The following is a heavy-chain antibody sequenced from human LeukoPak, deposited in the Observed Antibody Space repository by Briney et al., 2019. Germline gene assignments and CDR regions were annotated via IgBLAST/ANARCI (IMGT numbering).Heavy chain of an antibody. CDR3: ARGPLVRLPSSFDP. CDR1: GYTFTSYD. CDR2: MNPNSGNT. Sequence: ASVKVSCKASGYTFTSYDINWVRQATGQGLEWMGWMNPNSGNTGSAQRFQGRITMTRDTSISTAYMELSSLRSEDTAVYYCARGPLVRLPSSFDPWGHGTLVTVSS. D-gene: IGHD3-16*02. J-gene: IGHJ5*02. V-gene: IGHV1-8*01.